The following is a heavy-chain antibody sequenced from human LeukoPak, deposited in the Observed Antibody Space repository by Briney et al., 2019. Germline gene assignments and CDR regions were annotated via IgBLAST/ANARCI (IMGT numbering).Heavy chain of an antibody. D-gene: IGHD5-12*01. J-gene: IGHJ3*02. CDR3: ARHIVATFFSQDAFDI. Sequence: RGESLEISCKGSGYSFTSYWISGVRQLPGKGLEWMGRIDPSDSYTNYSPSFQGHVTISADKSISTAYLQWSSLKASDTAMYYCARHIVATFFSQDAFDIWGQGTMVTVSS. CDR2: IDPSDSYT. CDR1: GYSFTSYW. V-gene: IGHV5-10-1*01.